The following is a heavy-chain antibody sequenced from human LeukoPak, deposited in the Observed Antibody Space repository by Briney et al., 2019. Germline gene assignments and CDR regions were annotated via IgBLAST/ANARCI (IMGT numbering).Heavy chain of an antibody. CDR3: ARRGGLRYSDWSREKYYFDY. V-gene: IGHV4-39*01. Sequence: SETLSLTCSVSGGSIRSSSYYWAWIRQPPGEGLEWIGSIYSSGFTSYKPSLKSRLTISVDTSKNQFSLKLSSVTAADTAVYYCARRGGLRYSDWSREKYYFDYWGQGTLVTVSS. CDR2: IYSSGFT. CDR1: GGSIRSSSYY. D-gene: IGHD3-9*01. J-gene: IGHJ4*02.